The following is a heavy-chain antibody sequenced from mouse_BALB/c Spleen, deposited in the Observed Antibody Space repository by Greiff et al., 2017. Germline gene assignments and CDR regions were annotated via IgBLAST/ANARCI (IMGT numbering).Heavy chain of an antibody. CDR3: ARGGAYYRYDGDFDY. CDR2: ISSGGST. Sequence: EVHLVESGGGLVKPGGSLKLSCAASGFTFSSYAMSWVRQTPEKRLEWVASISSGGSTYYPDSVKGRFTISRDNARNILYLQMSSLRSEDTAMYYCARGGAYYRYDGDFDYWGQGTTLTVSS. V-gene: IGHV5-6-5*01. D-gene: IGHD2-14*01. CDR1: GFTFSSYA. J-gene: IGHJ2*01.